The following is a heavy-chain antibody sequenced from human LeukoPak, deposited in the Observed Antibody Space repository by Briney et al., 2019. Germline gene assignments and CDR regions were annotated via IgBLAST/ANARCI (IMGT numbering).Heavy chain of an antibody. J-gene: IGHJ4*02. CDR3: ARGSYYDYVWGKFDY. D-gene: IGHD3-16*01. Sequence: PSQTLSLTCAVSGGSISSGDYYWSWIRQPPGKGLEWIGYIYYSGSTYYNPSLKSRVTISVDTSKNQFSLKLSSVTAADTAVYYCARGSYYDYVWGKFDYWGQGTLVTVSS. V-gene: IGHV4-30-4*01. CDR1: GGSISSGDYY. CDR2: IYYSGST.